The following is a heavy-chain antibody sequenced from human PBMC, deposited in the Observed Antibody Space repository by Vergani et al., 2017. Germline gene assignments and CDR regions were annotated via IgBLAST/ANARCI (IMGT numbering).Heavy chain of an antibody. D-gene: IGHD5-12*01. CDR3: ASKGWLRLGGAFDI. Sequence: QVQLQQWGAGLLKPSETLSLTCAVYGGSFSDYYWSWIRQSPGKGLEWIGEINHSGGTNYNPSLKSRVTISVDTSKTQFSLKLSSVTAAATAVYYCASKGWLRLGGAFDIWGQGTMVTVSS. J-gene: IGHJ3*02. CDR2: INHSGGT. V-gene: IGHV4-34*01. CDR1: GGSFSDYY.